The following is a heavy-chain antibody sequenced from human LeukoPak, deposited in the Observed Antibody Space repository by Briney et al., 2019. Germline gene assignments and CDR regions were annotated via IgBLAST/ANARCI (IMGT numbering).Heavy chain of an antibody. J-gene: IGHJ4*02. CDR1: GFTFSGYW. Sequence: PGGSLRLSCAASGFTFSGYWMMNWVRQAPGEGLEWVANINQDGSGKYYVDSVKGRFTISRDNAKNSVYPQMNNLRVEDTAVYYCASGTGSSYFYQFGINFWGQGTLVTVSS. CDR2: INQDGSGK. D-gene: IGHD6-13*01. V-gene: IGHV3-7*01. CDR3: ASGTGSSYFYQFGINF.